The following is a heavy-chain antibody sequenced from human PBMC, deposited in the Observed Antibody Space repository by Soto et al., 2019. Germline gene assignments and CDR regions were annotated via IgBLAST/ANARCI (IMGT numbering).Heavy chain of an antibody. CDR2: IIPILGIA. V-gene: IGHV1-69*04. Sequence: ASVKVSCKASGYTFTSYGISWVRQAPGQGLEWMGRIIPILGIANYAQKFQGRVTITADKSTSTAYMELSSLRSEDTAVYYCARDHGRWLQLPNYWGQGTLVTVSS. CDR3: ARDHGRWLQLPNY. J-gene: IGHJ4*02. D-gene: IGHD5-12*01. CDR1: GYTFTSYG.